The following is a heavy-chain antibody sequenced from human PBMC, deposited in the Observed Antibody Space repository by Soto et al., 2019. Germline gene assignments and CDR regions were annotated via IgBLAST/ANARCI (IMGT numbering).Heavy chain of an antibody. D-gene: IGHD6-6*01. Sequence: EVPLLESGGGLVQPGGSLRLSCAASGFTFSSYAMSWVRQAPGKGLEWVSAISGSGGSTYYADSVKGRFTISRDNSKNTLYLQMNSLRAEDTAVYYCATRYSSSSQLVDYWGQGTLVTVSS. V-gene: IGHV3-23*01. CDR1: GFTFSSYA. CDR2: ISGSGGST. J-gene: IGHJ4*02. CDR3: ATRYSSSSQLVDY.